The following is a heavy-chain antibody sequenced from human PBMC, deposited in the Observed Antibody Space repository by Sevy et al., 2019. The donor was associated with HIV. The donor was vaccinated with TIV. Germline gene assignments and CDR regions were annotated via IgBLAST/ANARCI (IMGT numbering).Heavy chain of an antibody. V-gene: IGHV3-15*01. J-gene: IGHJ6*03. Sequence: GESLKISCAASGFTFSNAWMSWVRQAPGKGLEWVGRIKSKTDGGTTDYAAPVKGRFTISRDDSKNTLYLQMNSLKTEDTAVYYCTTDRKLAARRYYYYMDVWGKGTTVTVSS. CDR3: TTDRKLAARRYYYYMDV. CDR2: IKSKTDGGTT. CDR1: GFTFSNAW. D-gene: IGHD6-6*01.